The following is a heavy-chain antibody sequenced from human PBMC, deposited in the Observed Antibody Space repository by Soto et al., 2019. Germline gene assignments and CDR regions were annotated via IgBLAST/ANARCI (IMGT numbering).Heavy chain of an antibody. D-gene: IGHD3-10*01. V-gene: IGHV5-51*01. CDR2: IYPGDSDT. Sequence: GESLKISCKGSGYSFTTYWIAWVRQMPGKGLEWVGIIYPGDSDTRYSPSFEGHVTISVDKSISTAFLQWNSLKASDNAIYYCARHSTSAPKVYWGQGTLVTVSS. J-gene: IGHJ4*01. CDR1: GYSFTTYW. CDR3: ARHSTSAPKVY.